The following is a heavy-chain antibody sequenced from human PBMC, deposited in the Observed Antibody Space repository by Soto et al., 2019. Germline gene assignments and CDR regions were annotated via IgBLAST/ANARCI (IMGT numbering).Heavy chain of an antibody. J-gene: IGHJ4*02. CDR2: INADNGKT. CDR1: GYTFTNYL. CDR3: ARMAAGSAIRY. V-gene: IGHV1-3*01. Sequence: QVQFLQSGAEVKKPGASVKVSCKASGYTFTNYLVHWVRQAPEQRLEWMGWINADNGKTIYSQKFEGRLTFTRDTSASTAYMEVNSLRSEDTAVYYCARMAAGSAIRYWGQGTLVTVSS. D-gene: IGHD5-12*01.